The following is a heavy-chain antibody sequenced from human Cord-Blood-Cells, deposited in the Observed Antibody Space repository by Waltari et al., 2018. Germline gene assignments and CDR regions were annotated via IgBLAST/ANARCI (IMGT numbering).Heavy chain of an antibody. CDR3: ARSDQYGSGSYCYFDY. J-gene: IGHJ4*02. V-gene: IGHV4-39*01. D-gene: IGHD3-10*01. CDR2: IYYSGST. Sequence: QLQLQESGPGLVKPSATLSLTCTVSGGSISSSSYYWGWFRQPPGKGLGWIGSIYYSGSTYYNPPRRRRVTISLDTSKHRFSLKLSSVTAGDTAVYYCARSDQYGSGSYCYFDYWGQGTLVTVSS. CDR1: GGSISSSSYY.